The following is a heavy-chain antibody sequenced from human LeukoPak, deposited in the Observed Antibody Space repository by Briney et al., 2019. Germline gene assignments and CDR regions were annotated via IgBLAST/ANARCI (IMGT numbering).Heavy chain of an antibody. V-gene: IGHV4-61*02. CDR2: IYTSGST. D-gene: IGHD3-22*01. CDR1: GRSISSGSYY. Sequence: SETLSLTCTVSGRSISSGSYYWSWIRQPAGKGLEWIGRIYTSGSTNYNPSLKSRVTISVDTSKNQFSLKLSSVTAADTAVYYCAIDSSGKKYYYYGMDVWGQGTTVTVSS. J-gene: IGHJ6*02. CDR3: AIDSSGKKYYYYGMDV.